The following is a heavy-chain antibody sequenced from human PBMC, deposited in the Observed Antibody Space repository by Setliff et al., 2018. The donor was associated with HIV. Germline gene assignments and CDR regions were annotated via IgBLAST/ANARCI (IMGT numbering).Heavy chain of an antibody. CDR3: ALWGYSNAGGIDY. CDR2: IYYRVNS. Sequence: LETLSLTCTVSGGSISSRDYYGSWMRQPPGKGLEWTGFIYYRVNSNINPSLKSRVTISIDASKNQFSLKLSSVTAADTALYYCALWGYSNAGGIDYWGQGTRVTVSS. CDR1: GGSISSRDYY. V-gene: IGHV4-61*05. J-gene: IGHJ4*02. D-gene: IGHD5-12*01.